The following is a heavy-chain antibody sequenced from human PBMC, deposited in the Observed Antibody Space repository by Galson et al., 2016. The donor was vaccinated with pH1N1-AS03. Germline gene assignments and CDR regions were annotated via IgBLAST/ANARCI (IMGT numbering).Heavy chain of an antibody. Sequence: SVKVSCKASGYIFRTYVMHWVRQAPGQGLEWMGWINAGNGNTKYSQKFQDRVTITRDTSASTAYMALSSLSSEDTAVYYCARGGGGTDFWSNYYPGEMDVWGQGTTVTVSS. CDR3: ARGGGGTDFWSNYYPGEMDV. J-gene: IGHJ6*02. V-gene: IGHV1-3*01. D-gene: IGHD3-3*01. CDR2: INAGNGNT. CDR1: GYIFRTYV.